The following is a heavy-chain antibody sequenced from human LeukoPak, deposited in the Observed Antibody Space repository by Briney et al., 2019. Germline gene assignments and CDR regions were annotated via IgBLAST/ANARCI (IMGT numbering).Heavy chain of an antibody. Sequence: ASVKVSCKASGYTFTSYGISWVRQAPGQGLEWMGWISAYNGNTNYAQKLQGRVTMTTDTSTSTAYMELRSLRSDDTAVYYCARVQWFGELPYYFDYWGQGTLVTVSS. D-gene: IGHD3-10*01. CDR3: ARVQWFGELPYYFDY. CDR1: GYTFTSYG. V-gene: IGHV1-18*01. CDR2: ISAYNGNT. J-gene: IGHJ4*02.